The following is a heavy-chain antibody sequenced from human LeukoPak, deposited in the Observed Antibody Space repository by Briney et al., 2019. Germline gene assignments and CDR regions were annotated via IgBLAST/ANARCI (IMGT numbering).Heavy chain of an antibody. CDR1: GFTFSSYG. V-gene: IGHV3-23*01. J-gene: IGHJ3*02. CDR3: AKTVRGVNDAFDI. CDR2: IGGSGRGP. D-gene: IGHD3-10*01. Sequence: GGSLRLSCAASGFTFSSYGMSWVRQAPGKGLEWVSTIGGSGRGPYYADSVQGRFTISRDNSKNTLYLQMNSLRAEDTAVYYCAKTVRGVNDAFDIWGQGTMVTVSS.